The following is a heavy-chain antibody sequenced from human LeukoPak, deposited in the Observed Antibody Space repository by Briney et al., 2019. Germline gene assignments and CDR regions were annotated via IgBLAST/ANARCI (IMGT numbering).Heavy chain of an antibody. Sequence: DNTHYSDSVKGRFTISRDNSKNTLYLQMNSLRAEDTAVYYCAKAPYYYDSSGTSGIIDYWGQGTLVTVSS. CDR2: DNT. CDR3: AKAPYYYDSSGTSGIIDY. D-gene: IGHD3-22*01. J-gene: IGHJ4*02. V-gene: IGHV3-66*03.